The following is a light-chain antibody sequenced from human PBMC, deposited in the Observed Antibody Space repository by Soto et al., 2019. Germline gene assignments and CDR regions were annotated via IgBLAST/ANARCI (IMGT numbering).Light chain of an antibody. J-gene: IGLJ2*01. Sequence: QSALTQPASVSGSLGQSITISCTGTSNNHVSWYQQHPGKAPKLMIDEVANRPSGVSNRFSGSKSGNTASLTISGLQAEDEADYYCGSYRSGTTLIFGGGTKLTVL. CDR2: EVA. V-gene: IGLV2-14*01. CDR3: GSYRSGTTLI. CDR1: SNNH.